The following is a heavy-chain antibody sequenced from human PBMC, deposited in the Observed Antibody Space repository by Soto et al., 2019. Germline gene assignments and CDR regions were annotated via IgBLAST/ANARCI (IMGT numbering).Heavy chain of an antibody. D-gene: IGHD3-10*01. CDR1: GGTFKSYA. Sequence: QVQLVQSGAEVKKPGSSVKVSCKASGGTFKSYAISWVRQAPGQGFEWMGGIIPIFGTSNYAQKFQGRVTITADKSANTAYMELNSLRSEDTAVYYCARSRYYYGSGSYYNGDYWGQGTLVTVSS. CDR3: ARSRYYYGSGSYYNGDY. J-gene: IGHJ4*02. V-gene: IGHV1-69*06. CDR2: IIPIFGTS.